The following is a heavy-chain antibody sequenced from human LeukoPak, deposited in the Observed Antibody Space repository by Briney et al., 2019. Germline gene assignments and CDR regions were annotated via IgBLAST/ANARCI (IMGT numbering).Heavy chain of an antibody. CDR1: GFTFSSYS. J-gene: IGHJ4*02. CDR3: ARGAESTGYDPYFDY. CDR2: ISSSSSYI. V-gene: IGHV3-21*01. D-gene: IGHD5-12*01. Sequence: KPGGSLRLSCAASGFTFSSYSINWVRQAPGKGLEWVSSISSSSSYIYYADSVKGRFTISRDNAKNSLYLQMNSLRAEDTAVYYCARGAESTGYDPYFDYWGQGTLVTVSS.